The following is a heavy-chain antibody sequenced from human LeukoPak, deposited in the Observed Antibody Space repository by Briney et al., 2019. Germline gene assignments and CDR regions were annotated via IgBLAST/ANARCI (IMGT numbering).Heavy chain of an antibody. J-gene: IGHJ4*02. CDR3: ARDRESSSWLDY. Sequence: GGSLRLSCAASGFTFSRYSMNWVRQAPGKGLEWVSSISSSSYIYYADSVKGRFTISRDNAKNSLYLQMNSLRAEDTAVYYCARDRESSSWLDYWGQGTLVTVSS. CDR2: ISSSSYI. D-gene: IGHD6-13*01. CDR1: GFTFSRYS. V-gene: IGHV3-21*01.